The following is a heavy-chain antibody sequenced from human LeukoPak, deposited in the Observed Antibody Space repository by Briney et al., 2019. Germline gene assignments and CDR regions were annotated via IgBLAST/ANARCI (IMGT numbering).Heavy chain of an antibody. V-gene: IGHV4-4*02. D-gene: IGHD3-22*01. J-gene: IGHJ4*02. CDR1: GGSISSSNW. CDR2: IYHSGST. Sequence: PSGTLSLTCAVSGGSISSSNWWGWVRQPPGKGLGWIGEIYHSGSTNYNPSLKSRVTISVDKSKNQFSLKLSSVTAADTAVYYCARRGYYDSSGYVDYWGQGTLVTVSS. CDR3: ARRGYYDSSGYVDY.